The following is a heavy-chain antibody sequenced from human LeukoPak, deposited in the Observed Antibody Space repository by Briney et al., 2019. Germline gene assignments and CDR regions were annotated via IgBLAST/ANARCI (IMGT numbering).Heavy chain of an antibody. CDR3: ARDRGAVAGQYFDY. CDR1: GFTFSGYY. CDR2: IGSSGDSE. V-gene: IGHV3-11*01. D-gene: IGHD6-19*01. Sequence: PGGSLRLSCAASGFTFSGYYMSWIRQAPGKGPEWISYIGSSGDSEYYADSVKGRFSISRDNAKNSLYLQMNSLRAEDTAVYYCARDRGAVAGQYFDYWGQGTLVTVSS. J-gene: IGHJ4*02.